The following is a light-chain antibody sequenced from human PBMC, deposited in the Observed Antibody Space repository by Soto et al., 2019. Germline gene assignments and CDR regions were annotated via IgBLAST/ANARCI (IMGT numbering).Light chain of an antibody. CDR2: AAS. Sequence: DIQMTQSPSSLSASVGDRVTITCRASQSISSYLNWYQQKPGKAPKLLIYAASSLQSGVPSRLSGSGSGTDFTLTISRLKYEDFATYYCQQSYSTPITFGQGTRLEIK. V-gene: IGKV1-39*01. J-gene: IGKJ5*01. CDR3: QQSYSTPIT. CDR1: QSISSY.